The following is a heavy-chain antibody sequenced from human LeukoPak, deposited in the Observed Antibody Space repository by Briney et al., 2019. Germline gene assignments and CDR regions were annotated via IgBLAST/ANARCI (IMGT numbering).Heavy chain of an antibody. CDR3: AADMLSTSYYYYYMDV. D-gene: IGHD2-8*01. Sequence: SVTVSCTASGGTFSSYAISWVRQAPGQGLEWMGGIIPIFGTANYAQKFQGRVTITADKSTSTAYMELSSLRSEDTAVYYCAADMLSTSYYYYYMDVWGKGTTVTVSS. CDR1: GGTFSSYA. J-gene: IGHJ6*03. CDR2: IIPIFGTA. V-gene: IGHV1-69*06.